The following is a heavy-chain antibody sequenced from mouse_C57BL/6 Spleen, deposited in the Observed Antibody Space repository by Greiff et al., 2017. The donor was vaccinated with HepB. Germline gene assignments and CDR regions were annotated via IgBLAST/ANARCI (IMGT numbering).Heavy chain of an antibody. CDR1: GYTFTDYN. D-gene: IGHD2-4*01. J-gene: IGHJ1*03. Sequence: EVQLQQSGPELVKPGASVKIPCKASGYTFTDYNMDWVKQSHGKSLEWIGDINPNNGGTIYNQKFKGKATLTVDKSSSTAYMELRSLASEDTAVYYCARWYDYDDYWYFDVWGTGTTVTVSS. CDR3: ARWYDYDDYWYFDV. V-gene: IGHV1-18*01. CDR2: INPNNGGT.